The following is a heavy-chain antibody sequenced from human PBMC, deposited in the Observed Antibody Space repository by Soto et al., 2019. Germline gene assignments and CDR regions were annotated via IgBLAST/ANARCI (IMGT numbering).Heavy chain of an antibody. D-gene: IGHD3-3*01. CDR3: TRDRPGPSYDFWSGYYSFNWFDP. V-gene: IGHV3-49*03. CDR1: GFTFGDYA. CDR2: IRSKAYGGTT. Sequence: HPGGSLRLSCTASGFTFGDYAMSWFRQAPGKGLEWVGFIRSKAYGGTTEYAASVKGRFTISRDDSKSIAYLQMNSLKTEDTAVYYCTRDRPGPSYDFWSGYYSFNWFDPWGQGTLVTVSS. J-gene: IGHJ5*02.